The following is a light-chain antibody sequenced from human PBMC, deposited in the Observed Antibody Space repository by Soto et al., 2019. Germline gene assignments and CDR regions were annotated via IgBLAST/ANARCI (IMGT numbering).Light chain of an antibody. J-gene: IGLJ2*01. CDR2: EVT. CDR3: CSYTGSHPLV. Sequence: QSALTQPASVSGSPGQSITISCSGTSSDVGGYNLVSWYQQHPSKAPKLMIYEVTKRPSGVSNRFFGSKSGNTASLTISGLQIEDEADYHCCSYTGSHPLVFGGGTKLTVL. V-gene: IGLV2-23*02. CDR1: SSDVGGYNL.